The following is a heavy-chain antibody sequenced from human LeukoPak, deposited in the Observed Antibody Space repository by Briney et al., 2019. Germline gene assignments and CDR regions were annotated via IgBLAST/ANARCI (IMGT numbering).Heavy chain of an antibody. CDR2: IYNSGST. CDR1: GGSISGSSYY. J-gene: IGHJ5*02. V-gene: IGHV4-39*07. CDR3: VRDRLGYCSNGVCYGGFDP. Sequence: PSENLSLTCTVSGGSISGSSYYWGWIRQPPGKGLEWIGTIYNSGSTYYNPSLKSRVTISVDTSKNQFSLKLTSVTAADTAVYYCVRDRLGYCSNGVCYGGFDPWGQGTLVTVSS. D-gene: IGHD2-8*01.